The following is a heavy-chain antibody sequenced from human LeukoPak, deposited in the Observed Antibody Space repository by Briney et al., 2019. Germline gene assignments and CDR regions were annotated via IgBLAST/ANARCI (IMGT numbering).Heavy chain of an antibody. V-gene: IGHV1-2*02. CDR2: INPNSGGT. Sequence: ASVKVSCKASGYTFTGYYMHWVRQAPGQGLEWMGWINPNSGGTNYAQKFQGRVTMTRDTSISPAYMELSRLRSDDTAVYYCARTKYYDDSSGYYYVDAFDIWGQGTMVTVSP. CDR1: GYTFTGYY. D-gene: IGHD3-22*01. J-gene: IGHJ3*02. CDR3: ARTKYYDDSSGYYYVDAFDI.